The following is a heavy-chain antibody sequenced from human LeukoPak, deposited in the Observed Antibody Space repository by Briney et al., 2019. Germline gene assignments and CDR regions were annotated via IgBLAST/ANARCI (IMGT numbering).Heavy chain of an antibody. CDR1: GFTFSNYA. CDR2: IRSKVYGGTT. CDR3: TRDYGGFDY. V-gene: IGHV3-49*04. J-gene: IGHJ4*02. D-gene: IGHD4-23*01. Sequence: TGGSLRLSCAASGFTFSNYAMSWVRQAPGKGLEWVGFIRSKVYGGTTEYAASVKGRFIISRDDSKSIAYLQMNSLKTEDTAVYYCTRDYGGFDYWGQGTLVTVSS.